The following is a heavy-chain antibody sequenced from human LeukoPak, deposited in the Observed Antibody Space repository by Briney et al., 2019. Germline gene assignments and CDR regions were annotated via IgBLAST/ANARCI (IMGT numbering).Heavy chain of an antibody. CDR3: ARSYYYDSSGYYSLYYFDY. V-gene: IGHV1-2*04. D-gene: IGHD3-22*01. J-gene: IGHJ4*02. CDR2: INPNSGGT. Sequence: ASVKVSCKASGYTFTGYYMHWVRQAPGQGLEWMGWINPNSGGTNYAQKFQGWVTMTRDTSISTAYMELSSLRSEDTAVYYCARSYYYDSSGYYSLYYFDYWGQGTLVTVSS. CDR1: GYTFTGYY.